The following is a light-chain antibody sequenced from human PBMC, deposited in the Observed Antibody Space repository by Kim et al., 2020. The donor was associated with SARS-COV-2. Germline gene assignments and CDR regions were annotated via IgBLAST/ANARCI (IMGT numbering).Light chain of an antibody. Sequence: EIQMAQSPSSLSASVGDRVTIACQATQNISISLNWYQQRPGKVPKLLIYDASTLQTGVPPRFSGSGSGTDFIFTITSLQPEDIATYYCQQSDDVPYTFGRGTKLE. CDR1: QNISIS. CDR3: QQSDDVPYT. J-gene: IGKJ2*01. V-gene: IGKV1-33*01. CDR2: DAS.